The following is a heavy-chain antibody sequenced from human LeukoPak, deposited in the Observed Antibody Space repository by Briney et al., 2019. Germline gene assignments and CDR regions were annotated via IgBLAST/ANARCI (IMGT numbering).Heavy chain of an antibody. D-gene: IGHD6-6*01. J-gene: IGHJ4*02. CDR2: IYYSGST. Sequence: SETLSLTCTVSGGSISSYYWSWIRQPPGKGLEWIGYIYYSGSTNYNPSLKSRVTISVDTSKNQFSLKLSSVTAADTAVCYCARVDPDSSSTLEVFDYWGQGTLATVSS. CDR1: GGSISSYY. V-gene: IGHV4-59*01. CDR3: ARVDPDSSSTLEVFDY.